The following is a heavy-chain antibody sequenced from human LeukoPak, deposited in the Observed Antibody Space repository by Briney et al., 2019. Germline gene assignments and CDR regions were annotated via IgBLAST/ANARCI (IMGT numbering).Heavy chain of an antibody. CDR1: GFTFSNYW. Sequence: GGSLRLSCAASGFTFSNYWMTWVRQAPGKGLEWVANISRDGSERYYVDSVKGRFTISRDDAKSSLYLQMNSLRAEDTAVYYCARRNAMDVWGQGTTVIVFS. CDR3: ARRNAMDV. CDR2: ISRDGSER. V-gene: IGHV3-7*03. J-gene: IGHJ6*02.